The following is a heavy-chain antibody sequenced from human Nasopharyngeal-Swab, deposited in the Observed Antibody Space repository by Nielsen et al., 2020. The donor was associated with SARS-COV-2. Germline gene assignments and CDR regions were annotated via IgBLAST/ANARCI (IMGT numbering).Heavy chain of an antibody. CDR2: IYHSGST. D-gene: IGHD6-13*01. CDR1: GGSISSGGYY. Sequence: LRLSCTVSGGSISSGGYYWSWIRQHPGKGLEWIGYIYHSGSTYYNPSLKSRVTISVDTSKNQFSLKLSSVTAADTAVYYCARRRINGAAAENYMDVWGKGTTVTVSS. J-gene: IGHJ6*03. V-gene: IGHV4-31*03. CDR3: ARRRINGAAAENYMDV.